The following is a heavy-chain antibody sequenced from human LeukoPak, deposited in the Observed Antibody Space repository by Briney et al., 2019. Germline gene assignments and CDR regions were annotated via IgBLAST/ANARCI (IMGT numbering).Heavy chain of an antibody. Sequence: GGSLRFSCEASGLTFSNYAMSWVRQAPGKGLEWVSTITASAASTYYTDSVRGRFTISRDNSKSTLYLQMSNLRAEDTAVYYCAKHFGASSGYAFDFWGQGTLVTVSS. V-gene: IGHV3-23*01. CDR1: GLTFSNYA. CDR3: AKHFGASSGYAFDF. D-gene: IGHD5-12*01. CDR2: ITASAAST. J-gene: IGHJ4*02.